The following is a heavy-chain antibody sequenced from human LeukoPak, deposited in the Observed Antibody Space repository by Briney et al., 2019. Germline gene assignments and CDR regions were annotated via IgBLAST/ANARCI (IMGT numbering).Heavy chain of an antibody. V-gene: IGHV4-4*02. CDR3: SRESGAFCPFGY. CDR1: GGSISSTNW. J-gene: IGHJ4*02. D-gene: IGHD1-26*01. CDR2: ISLTGET. Sequence: SETLSLTCGLSGGSISSTNWWSWVRQPPGQGIEGIGEISLTGETNYNPSLNGRVTMSLDKSRNQLSLSLTSVTAADTAIYYCSRESGAFCPFGYWGQGTLVIVPP.